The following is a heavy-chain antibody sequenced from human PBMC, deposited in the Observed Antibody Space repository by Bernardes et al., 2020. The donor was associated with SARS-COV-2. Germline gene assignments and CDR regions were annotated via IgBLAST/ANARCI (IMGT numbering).Heavy chain of an antibody. D-gene: IGHD3-16*01. Sequence: SDTLSSTFSFSGDSLYNSYWTWIRQTPGPEPEWIGFVFDNGDTNDSGRTNYNPSLKSRVTISLDTPKKQFSLSLASVTAADTAVYYFARGDTVMIKGVDLWGQGVLVTVSS. CDR2: VFDNGDTNDSGRT. V-gene: IGHV4-59*01. J-gene: IGHJ5*02. CDR3: ARGDTVMIKGVDL. CDR1: GDSLYNSY.